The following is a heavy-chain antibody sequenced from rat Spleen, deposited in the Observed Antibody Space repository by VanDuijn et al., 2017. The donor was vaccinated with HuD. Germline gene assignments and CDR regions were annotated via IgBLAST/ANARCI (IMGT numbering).Heavy chain of an antibody. D-gene: IGHD4-3*01. V-gene: IGHV5-29*01. Sequence: EVQLVESGGGLVQPGRSLKLSCAAAGFTFSNYGMAWVRQAPTKGLEWVATISYDGSSTYYRDSVKGRSTIPRDNAKSSLYLQMDSLRSEDTATYYCARHFGLYYFDYWGQGVMVTVSS. CDR2: ISYDGSST. CDR1: GFTFSNYG. J-gene: IGHJ2*01. CDR3: ARHFGLYYFDY.